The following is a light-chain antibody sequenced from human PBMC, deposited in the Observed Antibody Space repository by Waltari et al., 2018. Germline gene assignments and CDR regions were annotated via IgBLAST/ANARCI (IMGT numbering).Light chain of an antibody. J-gene: IGKJ1*01. CDR3: QQYSSDST. CDR1: QSIRSW. CDR2: KAS. V-gene: IGKV1-5*03. Sequence: DIQMTQSPSPLSASVGVRVTIVCRASQSIRSWLAWYQQKSGKAPKLLIYKASSLESGVPTRFSGSGSGTEFTLTISSLQPDDFATYYCQQYSSDSTFGQGTKVEIK.